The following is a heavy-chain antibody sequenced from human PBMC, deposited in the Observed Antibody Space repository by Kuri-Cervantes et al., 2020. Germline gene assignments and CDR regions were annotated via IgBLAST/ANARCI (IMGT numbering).Heavy chain of an antibody. V-gene: IGHV1-18*04. Sequence: ASVKVSCKASGYRFSVYSMQSMRQAPGQGLEWMGWISAYNGDTNYAQKLQGRVTMTTDTSTSTAYMELRSLRYDDTAVYYCARRIVGWVEDWFDPWGQGTLVTVSS. CDR2: ISAYNGDT. D-gene: IGHD1-26*01. CDR1: GYRFSVYS. CDR3: ARRIVGWVEDWFDP. J-gene: IGHJ5*02.